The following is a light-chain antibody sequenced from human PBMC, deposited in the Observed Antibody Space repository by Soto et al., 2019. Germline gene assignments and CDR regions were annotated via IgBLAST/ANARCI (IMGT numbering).Light chain of an antibody. V-gene: IGLV2-14*01. CDR1: SSDVGGYNS. CDR3: NSYTSTTAYV. Sequence: QSALTQPASVSGSPGQSITISCTGTSSDVGGYNSVSWYQQHPGKAPKLILYEVNNRPSGVSNRFSGSKSGNTASLTISGLLAXXXADYYCNSYTSTTAYVFGTGTKLTVL. J-gene: IGLJ1*01. CDR2: EVN.